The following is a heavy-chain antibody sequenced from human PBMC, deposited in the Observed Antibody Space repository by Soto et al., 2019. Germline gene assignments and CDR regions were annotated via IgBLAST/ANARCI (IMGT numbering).Heavy chain of an antibody. V-gene: IGHV5-51*01. D-gene: IGHD2-8*01. CDR3: ARRESNAWYFDL. J-gene: IGHJ2*01. CDR1: GLSCTSYW. Sequence: GEPLKISCECSGLSCTSYWIVWVRKMPGKGLEWMGIIYPGDSDTRYSPSFQGQVTISADKSTSTAYLQWSSLKASDTAMYYCARRESNAWYFDLWGRGTLVTVS. CDR2: IYPGDSDT.